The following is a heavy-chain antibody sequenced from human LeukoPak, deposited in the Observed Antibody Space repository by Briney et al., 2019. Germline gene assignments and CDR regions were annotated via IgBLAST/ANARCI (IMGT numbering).Heavy chain of an antibody. CDR2: IYPGDSDT. CDR3: ARHEGYNWFDP. CDR1: GYSFTSYW. J-gene: IGHJ5*02. V-gene: IGHV5-51*01. Sequence: GESLKISCKGSGYSFTSYWIGWVRQMPGKGLEWMGFIYPGDSDTRYSPSFQGQVTISADKSISTAYLQWSSLKASDTAVYYCARHEGYNWFDPGAREPWSPSPQ.